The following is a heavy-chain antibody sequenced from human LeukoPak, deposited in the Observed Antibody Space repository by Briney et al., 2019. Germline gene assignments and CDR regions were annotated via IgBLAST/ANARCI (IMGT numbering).Heavy chain of an antibody. Sequence: ASVKVSYKVSVGTFSRQAISWVRQAPGQGLEGMGRIIPILGIANYAQKFQGRATITADKSTSTAYMELSSLRSEDTAVYYCARDPPRRGYSGYDALDYYYYYGMDVWGQGTTVTVSS. J-gene: IGHJ6*02. CDR3: ARDPPRRGYSGYDALDYYYYYGMDV. CDR1: VGTFSRQA. CDR2: IIPILGIA. V-gene: IGHV1-69*04. D-gene: IGHD5-12*01.